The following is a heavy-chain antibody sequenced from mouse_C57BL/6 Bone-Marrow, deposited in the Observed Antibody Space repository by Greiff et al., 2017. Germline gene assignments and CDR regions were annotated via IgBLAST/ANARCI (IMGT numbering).Heavy chain of an antibody. D-gene: IGHD1-1*01. CDR2: IYPGGGST. Sequence: QVQLQQSGAELVRPGTSVKMSCKASGYTFTNYWIGWAKQRPGHGLEWIGDIYPGGGSTNYNEKVKGKARLSADKSCSTAYMQFSSLTSEDSDIYYCAREAYGSSDFDYWGQGTRVTVSA. CDR1: GYTFTNYW. CDR3: AREAYGSSDFDY. J-gene: IGHJ3*01. V-gene: IGHV1-63*01.